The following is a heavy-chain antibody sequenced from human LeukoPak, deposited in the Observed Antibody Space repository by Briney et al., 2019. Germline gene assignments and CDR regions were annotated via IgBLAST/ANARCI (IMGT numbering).Heavy chain of an antibody. CDR1: GYTFTSYG. V-gene: IGHV1-18*01. Sequence: GESLKISCKASGYTFTSYGISWVRQAPGQGLEWMGWISAYNGNTNYAQKLQGRVTMTTDTSTSTAYMELRSLRSDDTAVYYCARCLVMITFGGVYWFDPWGQGTLVTVSS. CDR3: ARCLVMITFGGVYWFDP. J-gene: IGHJ5*02. CDR2: ISAYNGNT. D-gene: IGHD3-16*01.